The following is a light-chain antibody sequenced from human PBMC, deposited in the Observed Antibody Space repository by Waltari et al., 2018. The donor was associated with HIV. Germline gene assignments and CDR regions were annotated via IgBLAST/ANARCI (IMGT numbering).Light chain of an antibody. CDR1: QNLRSTY. J-gene: IGKJ5*01. V-gene: IGKV3-20*01. CDR2: GAT. Sequence: EIVLTQSPGTLSLSPGQRATLSCRASQNLRSTYLAWYQHKSGQAPRLLIFGATSRATGIPDRFRGSGSVTDFTLTISRLEPEDFAVYYCHQYDRSPSTFGQGTRLEI. CDR3: HQYDRSPST.